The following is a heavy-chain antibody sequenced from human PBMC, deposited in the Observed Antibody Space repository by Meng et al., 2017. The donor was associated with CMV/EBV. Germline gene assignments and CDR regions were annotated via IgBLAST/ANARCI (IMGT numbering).Heavy chain of an antibody. J-gene: IGHJ4*02. D-gene: IGHD3-3*01. CDR2: IKSKTDGGTT. Sequence: GESLKISCAASGFTFSNAWMSWVRQAPGKGLEWVGRIKSKTDGGTTDYAAPVKGRFTISRDDSKNMLYLQMNSLKTEDTAVYYCTTGPIRITIFGVVFHYWGQGTLVTVSS. V-gene: IGHV3-15*01. CDR1: GFTFSNAW. CDR3: TTGPIRITIFGVVFHY.